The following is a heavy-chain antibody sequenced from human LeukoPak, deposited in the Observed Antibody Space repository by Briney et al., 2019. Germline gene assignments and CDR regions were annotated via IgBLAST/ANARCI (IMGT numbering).Heavy chain of an antibody. D-gene: IGHD3-9*01. CDR3: AKDQDYDILTGYLGSLDS. Sequence: PGGSLRLSCAASGFTFSSYAMSWVRQAPGKGLEWVSAISGSGGSTYYADSVKGRFTISRDNSKNTLYLQMNSLRAEDTAVYYCAKDQDYDILTGYLGSLDSWARETVLTVSS. CDR1: GFTFSSYA. J-gene: IGHJ4*02. CDR2: ISGSGGST. V-gene: IGHV3-23*01.